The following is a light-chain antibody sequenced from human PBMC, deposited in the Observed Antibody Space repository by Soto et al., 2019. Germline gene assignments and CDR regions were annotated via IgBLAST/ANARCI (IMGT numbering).Light chain of an antibody. V-gene: IGLV2-8*01. CDR2: EVS. CDR1: SSDVGGYNS. Sequence: QSALTQPPSASGSPGQSVTISCTGTSSDVGGYNSVSWYQQHPGKAPKLMIYEVSKRPSGVPDRFSGSKSGNTASLTVSGLQAEDEADYYCSSYAGSNNLVFGGGTKLRP. CDR3: SSYAGSNNLV. J-gene: IGLJ2*01.